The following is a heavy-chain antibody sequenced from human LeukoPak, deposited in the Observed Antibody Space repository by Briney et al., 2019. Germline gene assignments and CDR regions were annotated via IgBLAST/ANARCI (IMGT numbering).Heavy chain of an antibody. CDR2: IGTAGDT. Sequence: GGSLRLSCAASGFTFSSYDLHWVRQATGKGLEWVSAIGTAGDTYYPGSVKGRFTISRENAKTSLYLQMNSLRAGDTAVYYCARTPEKSLNAPYWYFDLWGRGTLVTVSS. D-gene: IGHD1-14*01. CDR3: ARTPEKSLNAPYWYFDL. J-gene: IGHJ2*01. CDR1: GFTFSSYD. V-gene: IGHV3-13*04.